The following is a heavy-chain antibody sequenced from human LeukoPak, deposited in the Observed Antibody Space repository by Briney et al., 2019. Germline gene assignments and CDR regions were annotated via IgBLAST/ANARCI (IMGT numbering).Heavy chain of an antibody. CDR2: INHSGST. CDR1: GGSFSGYY. V-gene: IGHV4-34*01. D-gene: IGHD2-15*01. CDR3: ASSNCSGGSCYSGY. J-gene: IGHJ4*02. Sequence: SETLSLTCAVYGGSFSGYYWGWIRQPPGKGLEWIGEINHSGSTNYNPSLKSRVTISVDTSKNQFSLKLSSVTAADTSVYYCASSNCSGGSCYSGYWGQGTLVTVSS.